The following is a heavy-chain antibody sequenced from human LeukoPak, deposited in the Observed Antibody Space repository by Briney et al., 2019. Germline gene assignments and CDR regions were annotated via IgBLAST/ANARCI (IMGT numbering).Heavy chain of an antibody. D-gene: IGHD6-19*01. CDR1: GMAFSNAW. V-gene: IGHV3-15*01. CDR2: IYRSTNGETT. CDR3: TTYSSGSCPF. J-gene: IGHJ4*02. Sequence: GSLRLSCAASGMAFSNAWMTWVRQAPGRGLEWVGRIYRSTNGETTDYGAPVKGRFTMSRDDSKNTLYPQMNSLKTEDTAVYYCTTYSSGSCPFWGQGTLVTVSS.